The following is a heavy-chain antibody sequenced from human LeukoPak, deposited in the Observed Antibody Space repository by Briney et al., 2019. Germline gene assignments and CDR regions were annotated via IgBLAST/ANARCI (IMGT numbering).Heavy chain of an antibody. D-gene: IGHD2-2*01. CDR2: INPNSGGK. V-gene: IGHV1-2*02. J-gene: IGHJ5*02. Sequence: ASVKVSCKASGYTFTGYYMHWVRQAPGQGLEWMGWINPNSGGKNYAQKFQGRVTMTRDTSISTAYMELSRLRSDDTAVYYCARIWGSSTSCYDCWFDPWGQATLVTVSS. CDR1: GYTFTGYY. CDR3: ARIWGSSTSCYDCWFDP.